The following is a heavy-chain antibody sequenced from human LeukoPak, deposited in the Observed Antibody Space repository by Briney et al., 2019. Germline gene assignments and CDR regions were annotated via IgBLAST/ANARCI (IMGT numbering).Heavy chain of an antibody. CDR1: GFTISSYA. CDR3: AKNYGDYWTYYYYYMDV. D-gene: IGHD4-17*01. V-gene: IGHV3-23*01. Sequence: GVSLRLSCAASGFTISSYAMSWVRQAPGKGLEWVSAISGSGGTTYYADSVKGRFTISRDNSKTTLYLQMNSLRAEDTAIYYCAKNYGDYWTYYYYYMDVWGRGTTVTVSS. J-gene: IGHJ6*03. CDR2: ISGSGGTT.